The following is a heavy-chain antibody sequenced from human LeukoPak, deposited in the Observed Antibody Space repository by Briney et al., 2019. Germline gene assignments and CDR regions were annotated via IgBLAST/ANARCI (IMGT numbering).Heavy chain of an antibody. V-gene: IGHV4-4*07. CDR1: GGSISSYY. J-gene: IGHJ6*03. CDR3: ARDCPSYCNGGSCYYYYYMDV. D-gene: IGHD2-15*01. Sequence: SETLSLTCTVSGGSISSYYWTWIRQPAGKGLEWIGRIYTTGSTNYNPSLNSRVTMSVDTSKNHFSLKLSSVTAADTAVYYCARDCPSYCNGGSCYYYYYMDVWGKGTTVTVSS. CDR2: IYTTGST.